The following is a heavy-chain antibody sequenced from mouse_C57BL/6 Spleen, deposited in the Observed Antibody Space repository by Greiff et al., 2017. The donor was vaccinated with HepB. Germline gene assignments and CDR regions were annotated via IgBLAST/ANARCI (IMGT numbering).Heavy chain of an antibody. V-gene: IGHV14-4*01. D-gene: IGHD3-3*01. CDR1: GFNIKDDY. CDR3: TGTRFAY. CDR2: IDPENGDT. Sequence: DVQLQESGAELVRPGASVKLSCTASGFNIKDDYMHWVKQRPEQGLEWIGWIDPENGDTEYASKFQGKATITADTSSNTAYLQLSSLTSEDTAVYYCTGTRFAYWGQGTLVTVSA. J-gene: IGHJ3*01.